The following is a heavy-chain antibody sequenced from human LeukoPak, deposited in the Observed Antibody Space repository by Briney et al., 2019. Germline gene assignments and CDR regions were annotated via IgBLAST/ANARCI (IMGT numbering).Heavy chain of an antibody. CDR1: GFTFSNYD. J-gene: IGHJ4*02. V-gene: IGHV3-13*04. Sequence: PGGSLRLSCAASGFTFSNYDMHWVRQATGEGLEWVSAIGFAGDTYYAGPVKGRFTISRENAKNSLYLQMNSLRAGDTAVYYCARGNILTGYSDWGQGTLVTVSS. D-gene: IGHD3-9*01. CDR3: ARGNILTGYSD. CDR2: IGFAGDT.